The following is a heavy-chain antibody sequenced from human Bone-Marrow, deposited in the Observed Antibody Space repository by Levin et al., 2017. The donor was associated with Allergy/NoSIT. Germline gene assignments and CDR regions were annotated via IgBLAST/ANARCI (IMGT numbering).Heavy chain of an antibody. CDR1: GFTFSSYA. CDR2: ISGSGGST. CDR3: ASTPGANGKITIFGVVTDY. V-gene: IGHV3-23*01. Sequence: GGSLRLSCAASGFTFSSYAMSWVRQAPGKGLEWVSAISGSGGSTYYADSVKGRFTISRDNSKNTLYLQMNSLRAEDTAVYYCASTPGANGKITIFGVVTDYWGQGTLVTVSS. J-gene: IGHJ4*02. D-gene: IGHD3-3*01.